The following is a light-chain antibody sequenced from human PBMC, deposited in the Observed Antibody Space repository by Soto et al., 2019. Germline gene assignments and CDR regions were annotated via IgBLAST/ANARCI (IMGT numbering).Light chain of an antibody. V-gene: IGLV2-8*01. Sequence: QSALTQPPSASGSPGQSVTISCTGTTSDVGYYYHVSWYQKHPGKAPKLMIYEVSKRPSGVPDRFSGSKSGNTASLTVSGLQAEDEADYYCSSYAGSNSVVFGGGTKLTVL. CDR2: EVS. CDR3: SSYAGSNSVV. CDR1: TSDVGYYYH. J-gene: IGLJ2*01.